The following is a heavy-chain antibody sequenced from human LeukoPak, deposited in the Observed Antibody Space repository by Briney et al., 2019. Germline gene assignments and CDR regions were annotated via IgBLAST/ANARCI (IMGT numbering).Heavy chain of an antibody. CDR1: GFTFSNYG. CDR3: ASDSSGWAFDY. J-gene: IGHJ4*02. CDR2: IYYSGST. D-gene: IGHD6-19*01. Sequence: PGGSLRLSCAASGFTFSNYGIHWVRQPPGKGLEWIGYIYYSGSTNYNPSLKSRVTISVDTSKNQFSLKLSSVTAADTAVYYCASDSSGWAFDYWGQGTLVTVSS. V-gene: IGHV4-59*01.